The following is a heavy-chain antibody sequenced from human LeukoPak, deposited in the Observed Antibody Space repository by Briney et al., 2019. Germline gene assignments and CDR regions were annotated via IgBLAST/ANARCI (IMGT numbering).Heavy chain of an antibody. D-gene: IGHD6-6*01. CDR2: ISSSGSTR. CDR3: ARESTAARFDY. CDR1: GFTFSSYE. Sequence: GGALRLSCGASGFTFSSYEMNWVRQAPGKGLEWVSYISSSGSTRYYADSVKGRFTISRDNAKNSLYLQMNSLRAEDTAVYYCARESTAARFDYWGQGTLVTVSS. V-gene: IGHV3-48*03. J-gene: IGHJ4*02.